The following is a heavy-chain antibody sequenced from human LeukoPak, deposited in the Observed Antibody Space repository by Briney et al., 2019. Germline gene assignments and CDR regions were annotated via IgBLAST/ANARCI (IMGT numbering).Heavy chain of an antibody. CDR1: GFTFSSYW. D-gene: IGHD2-15*01. J-gene: IGHJ5*02. CDR3: AREGSEMAAALNNWFDP. V-gene: IGHV3-7*01. Sequence: SGGSLRLSCAASGFTFSSYWMSWVRQAPGKGLEWVANIKQDGSEKYYVDSVKGRFTISRDNAKNSLYLQMNSLRAEDTAVYYCAREGSEMAAALNNWFDPWGQGTLVTVSS. CDR2: IKQDGSEK.